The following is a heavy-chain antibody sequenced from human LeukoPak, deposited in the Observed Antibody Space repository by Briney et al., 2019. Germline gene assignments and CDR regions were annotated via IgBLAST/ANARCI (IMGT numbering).Heavy chain of an antibody. V-gene: IGHV3-30*02. Sequence: GGSLRLSCVVSGFSFSNYGMHWVRQAPGKGLEWVSFIRFHGSDKYYADSVKGRFTISRDNSKNTLYLQMNSLRAEDTAVYYCASPKLGYSYGPFDYWGQGTLVTVSS. CDR3: ASPKLGYSYGPFDY. CDR2: IRFHGSDK. J-gene: IGHJ4*02. D-gene: IGHD5-18*01. CDR1: GFSFSNYG.